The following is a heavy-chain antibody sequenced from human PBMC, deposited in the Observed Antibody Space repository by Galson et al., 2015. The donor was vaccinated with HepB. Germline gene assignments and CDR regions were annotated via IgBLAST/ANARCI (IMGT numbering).Heavy chain of an antibody. Sequence: SLRLSCAASGFTFSNAWMSWVRQAPGKGLEWVGRIKSKTDGGTTDYAAPVKGRFTISRDDSKNTLYLQMNSLKTEDTAVYYCTTDPSELWWELLRGGYWGQGTLVTVSS. CDR3: TTDPSELWWELLRGGY. J-gene: IGHJ4*02. V-gene: IGHV3-15*01. CDR1: GFTFSNAW. D-gene: IGHD1-26*01. CDR2: IKSKTDGGTT.